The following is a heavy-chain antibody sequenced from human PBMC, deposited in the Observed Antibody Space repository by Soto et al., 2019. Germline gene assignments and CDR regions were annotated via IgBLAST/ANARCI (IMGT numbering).Heavy chain of an antibody. Sequence: SETLSLTCTVSGGSISSSSWSWIRRPPGRGLEWIGYIYNNGRTDYNPSLKSRVTISVDTSKNHFSLKLSSVTPADTAVYYCARARFCTSTSCYHYFDFWGQGTLVTVSS. V-gene: IGHV4-59*01. J-gene: IGHJ4*02. CDR2: IYNNGRT. CDR3: ARARFCTSTSCYHYFDF. CDR1: GGSISSSS. D-gene: IGHD2-2*01.